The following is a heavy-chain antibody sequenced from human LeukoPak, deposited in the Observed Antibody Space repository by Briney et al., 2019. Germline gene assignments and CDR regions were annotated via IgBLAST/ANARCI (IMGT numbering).Heavy chain of an antibody. J-gene: IGHJ4*02. CDR3: AREFQVPIGGYSSGWYQNTGPY. D-gene: IGHD6-19*01. CDR1: GGTFSSYA. V-gene: IGHV1-69*13. CDR2: IIPIFGTA. Sequence: ASVKVSCKASGGTFSSYAISWVRQAPGQGLEWMGGIIPIFGTANYAQKFQGRVTITADESTSTAYMELSSLRSEDTAVYYCAREFQVPIGGYSSGWYQNTGPYWGQGTLVTVSS.